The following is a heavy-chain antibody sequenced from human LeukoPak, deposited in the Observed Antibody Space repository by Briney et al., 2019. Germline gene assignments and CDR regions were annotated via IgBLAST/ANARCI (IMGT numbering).Heavy chain of an antibody. CDR3: ARGAPGIRPFDAFDI. Sequence: SVKVSCKASGGTSSSYAISWVRQAPGQGLEWMGGIIPIFGTANYAQKFQGRVTITADESTSTAYMELSSLRSEDTAVYYCARGAPGIRPFDAFDIWGQGTMVTVSS. CDR1: GGTSSSYA. CDR2: IIPIFGTA. D-gene: IGHD6-6*01. J-gene: IGHJ3*02. V-gene: IGHV1-69*01.